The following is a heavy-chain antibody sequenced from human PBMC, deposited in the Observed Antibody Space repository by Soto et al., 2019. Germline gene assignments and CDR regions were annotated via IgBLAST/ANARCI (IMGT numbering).Heavy chain of an antibody. Sequence: PGGSLRLSCAASGLTVSSNYISWVRQAPGKGLEWVSVIYSGGSTYYADSVKGRFTISRDNSKNTLYLQMNSLRAEDTAMYYCAREYSGYYMDVWGKGTTVTVSS. V-gene: IGHV3-66*01. CDR1: GLTVSSNY. D-gene: IGHD5-12*01. J-gene: IGHJ6*03. CDR2: IYSGGST. CDR3: AREYSGYYMDV.